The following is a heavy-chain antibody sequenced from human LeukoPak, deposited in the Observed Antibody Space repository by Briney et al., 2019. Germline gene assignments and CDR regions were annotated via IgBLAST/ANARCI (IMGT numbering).Heavy chain of an antibody. CDR2: ISSSSSTI. V-gene: IGHV3-48*01. J-gene: IGHJ3*02. D-gene: IGHD3-3*01. CDR1: GFTFSSYS. Sequence: GGSLRLSCAASGFTFSSYSMNWVRQAPGKGLEWVSYISSSSSTIYYADSVKGRFTISRDNAKNSLYLQMNSLRAEDTAVYYCARDRRFLEWLLTPDAFDIWGQGTMVTVSS. CDR3: ARDRRFLEWLLTPDAFDI.